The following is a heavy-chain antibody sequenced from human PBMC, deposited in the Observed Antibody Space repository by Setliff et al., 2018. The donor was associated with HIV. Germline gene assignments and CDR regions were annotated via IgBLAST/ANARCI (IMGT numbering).Heavy chain of an antibody. CDR3: ARHRVRDSWRGLGGTFDH. J-gene: IGHJ4*02. D-gene: IGHD3-3*01. V-gene: IGHV4-39*01. Sequence: SETLSLTCTVYGGFIKNSNYYWGWIRQPPGKGLEWIGDIHYSGSTYYNPSLKSRVTISVDTSKNHFSLKLRSVTAADTAMYYCARHRVRDSWRGLGGTFDHWGQGTRVTVSS. CDR2: IHYSGST. CDR1: GGFIKNSNYY.